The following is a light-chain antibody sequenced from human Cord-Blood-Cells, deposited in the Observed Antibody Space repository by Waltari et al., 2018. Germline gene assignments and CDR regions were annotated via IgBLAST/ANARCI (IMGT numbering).Light chain of an antibody. CDR2: AAS. J-gene: IGKJ4*01. V-gene: IGKV1-39*01. Sequence: DIQITQSPSSLSASVGDRVTITCRASQSISSSLNWYQQKPGQAPKLLIYAASSLQSGVRSVFRSSGSSADVTVSISSISPKDFAAYYCQQSYKSPRTFGGGTKV. CDR3: QQSYKSPRT. CDR1: QSISSS.